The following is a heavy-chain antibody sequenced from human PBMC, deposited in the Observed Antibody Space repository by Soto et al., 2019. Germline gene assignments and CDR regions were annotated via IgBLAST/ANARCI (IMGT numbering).Heavy chain of an antibody. Sequence: PGASLKISWTGSGYSFSTYWIAWVRQMPGKGLEWMGIIYPGESDTSYSPSFQGQVTTSADTSTKTAYLQRSSLKASDTAICLCARLPQFLWFGALTSRADYFGYWGQGTLVTVSS. J-gene: IGHJ4*02. D-gene: IGHD3-10*01. CDR1: GYSFSTYW. V-gene: IGHV5-51*01. CDR2: IYPGESDT. CDR3: ARLPQFLWFGALTSRADYFGY.